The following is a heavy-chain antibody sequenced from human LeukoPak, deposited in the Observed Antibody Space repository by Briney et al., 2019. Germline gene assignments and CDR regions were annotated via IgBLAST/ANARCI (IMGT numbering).Heavy chain of an antibody. CDR1: GFTFSSYA. V-gene: IGHV3-23*01. CDR3: AKDLPYYYGSGSHPSRDY. Sequence: GGSLRLSCAASGFTFSSYAMSWVRQAPGKGLEWVSAISGSGGSTYYADSVKGRFTISRDNSKNTLYLQMNSLRAEDTTVYYCAKDLPYYYGSGSHPSRDYWGQGTLVTVSS. D-gene: IGHD3-10*01. CDR2: ISGSGGST. J-gene: IGHJ4*02.